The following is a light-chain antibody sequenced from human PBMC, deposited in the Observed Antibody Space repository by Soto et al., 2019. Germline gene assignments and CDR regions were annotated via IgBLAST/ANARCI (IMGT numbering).Light chain of an antibody. Sequence: QSALTQPASVSGSPGQAITISCTGTTSDVGTYNYVSWYQQHPGKAPKLMIYDVSNRPSGVSNRLSGSKSGNTASLTISGLQAEDEADYYCSSYTSNNNIVFGGGTQLTVL. CDR3: SSYTSNNNIV. CDR1: TSDVGTYNY. CDR2: DVS. V-gene: IGLV2-14*03. J-gene: IGLJ7*01.